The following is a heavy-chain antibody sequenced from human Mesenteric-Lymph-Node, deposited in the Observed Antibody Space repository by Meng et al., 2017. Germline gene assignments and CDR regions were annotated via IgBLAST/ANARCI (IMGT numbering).Heavy chain of an antibody. CDR3: ARVGGSGYDPPGFDY. CDR1: GASISNGHW. Sequence: SETLSLTCTVSGASISNGHWWSWVRQSPGKGLDWIGEIDRDGDPNYNPSLRSRVTISVDKSKNQFSLKLSSVTAADTAVYYCARVGGSGYDPPGFDYWGQGTLVTVSS. J-gene: IGHJ4*02. CDR2: IDRDGDP. V-gene: IGHV4-4*02. D-gene: IGHD5-12*01.